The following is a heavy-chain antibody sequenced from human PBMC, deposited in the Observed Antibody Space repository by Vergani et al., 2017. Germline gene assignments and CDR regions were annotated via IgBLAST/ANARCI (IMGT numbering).Heavy chain of an antibody. V-gene: IGHV1-69*01. J-gene: IGHJ6*03. CDR1: GGTFSSYA. CDR2: IIPIFGTA. Sequence: QVQLVQSGAEVKKPGSSVKVSCKASGGTFSSYAISWVRQAPGQGLEWMGGIIPIFGTANYAQKFQGRVTITADESTSTAYMELGSLRSEDTAVYYCARARLPLNAYYYCYCYKDVWGKGTTVTVSS. CDR3: ARARLPLNAYYYCYCYKDV. D-gene: IGHD4-11*01.